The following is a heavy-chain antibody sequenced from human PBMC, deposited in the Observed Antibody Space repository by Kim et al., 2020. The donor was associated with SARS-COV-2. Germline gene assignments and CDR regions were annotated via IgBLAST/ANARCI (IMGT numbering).Heavy chain of an antibody. V-gene: IGHV1-69*13. Sequence: SVKVSCKASGGTFSSYAISWVRQAPGQGLEWMGGIIPIFGTANYAQKFQGRVTITADESTSTAYMELSSLRSEDTAVYYCARSIDVVHAFDIWGQGTMVTVSS. J-gene: IGHJ3*02. D-gene: IGHD2-15*01. CDR2: IIPIFGTA. CDR1: GGTFSSYA. CDR3: ARSIDVVHAFDI.